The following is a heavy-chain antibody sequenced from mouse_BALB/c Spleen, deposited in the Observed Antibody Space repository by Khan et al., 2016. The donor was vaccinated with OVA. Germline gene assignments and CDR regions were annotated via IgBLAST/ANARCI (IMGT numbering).Heavy chain of an antibody. CDR1: GYTFTNYV. V-gene: IGHV1S136*01. J-gene: IGHJ3*01. CDR3: ARGASCCDCSFPY. Sequence: VQLQQSGPELVEPGASVKMSCTASGYTFTNYVIHWVKQKPGQGLEWIGYINPDNADTRYNEKFKGKATLTSDISSISAYMELLSLTSEDTTIYYCARGASCCDCSFPYWGQGTLVTVSA. D-gene: IGHD2-13*01. CDR2: INPDNADT.